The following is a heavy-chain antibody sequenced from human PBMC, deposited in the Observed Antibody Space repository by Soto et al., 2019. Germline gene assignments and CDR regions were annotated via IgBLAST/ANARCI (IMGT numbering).Heavy chain of an antibody. CDR3: AKERSSGWNFDS. V-gene: IGHV3-23*01. CDR2: ISDDGDST. Sequence: GVSLRLSCAVSRFTFSSYGMNWVRQAPGKGLEWVSSISDDGDSTYYADSVKGRFTISRDNSKNTLYLQMNSLRAEDTAVFYCAKERSSGWNFDSWGQGTLVTVSS. J-gene: IGHJ4*02. D-gene: IGHD6-19*01. CDR1: RFTFSSYG.